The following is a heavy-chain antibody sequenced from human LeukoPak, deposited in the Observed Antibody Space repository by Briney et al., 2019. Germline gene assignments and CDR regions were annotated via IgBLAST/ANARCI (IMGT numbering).Heavy chain of an antibody. V-gene: IGHV1-18*04. J-gene: IGHJ4*02. CDR3: ARDGMDTAMVPFDY. CDR2: ISAYNGNT. Sequence: ASVKVSCKASGYTFTSYGISWVRQAPGQGLEWMGWISAYNGNTNYAQKLQGRVTMTTDTSTSTAHMELRSLRSDDTAVYYCARDGMDTAMVPFDYWGQGTLVTVSS. D-gene: IGHD5-18*01. CDR1: GYTFTSYG.